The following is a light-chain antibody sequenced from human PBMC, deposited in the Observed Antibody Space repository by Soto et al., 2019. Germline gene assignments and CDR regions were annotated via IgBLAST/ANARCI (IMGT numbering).Light chain of an antibody. J-gene: IGLJ2*01. Sequence: QAVVTQEPSLTVSPGGTVTLTCGSSTGAVTGGHYPYWFQQKPGQAPRTLIYDTSNKHSWTPARFSGSLLGGKAALTLSGAQPEDEAEYYCLLSYSGARAGVFGGGTKLTVL. CDR1: TGAVTGGHY. CDR3: LLSYSGARAGV. CDR2: DTS. V-gene: IGLV7-46*01.